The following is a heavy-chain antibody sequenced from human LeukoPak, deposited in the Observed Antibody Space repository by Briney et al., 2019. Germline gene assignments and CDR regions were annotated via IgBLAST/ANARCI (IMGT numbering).Heavy chain of an antibody. J-gene: IGHJ5*02. D-gene: IGHD3-10*01. CDR2: INPSGGST. Sequence: EASVKVSCKASGYTFTSYYMHWVRQAPGQGLEWMGIINPSGGSTSCAQKFQGRVTMTRDTSTSTVYMELSSLRSEDTAVYYCARDGRALSYYYGSGTYPEDWFDPWGQGTLVTVSS. V-gene: IGHV1-46*01. CDR1: GYTFTSYY. CDR3: ARDGRALSYYYGSGTYPEDWFDP.